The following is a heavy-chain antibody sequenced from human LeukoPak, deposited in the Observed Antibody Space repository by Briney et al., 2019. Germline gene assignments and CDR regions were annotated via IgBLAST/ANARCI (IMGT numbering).Heavy chain of an antibody. D-gene: IGHD6-19*01. CDR1: GFTFSSYS. J-gene: IGHJ4*02. CDR2: IKPDGSER. Sequence: GGSLRLSCAASGFTFSSYSMNWVRQAPGKGLEWVAIIKPDGSERYYVDSLKGRFTISRDNAKNSLYLQMNSLRAEDTAVYYCARVAVAGPKGGDYWGQGTLVTVSS. V-gene: IGHV3-7*01. CDR3: ARVAVAGPKGGDY.